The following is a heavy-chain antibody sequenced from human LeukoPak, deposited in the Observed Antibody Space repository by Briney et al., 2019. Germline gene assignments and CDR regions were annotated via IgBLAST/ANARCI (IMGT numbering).Heavy chain of an antibody. Sequence: PSETLSLTCAVSGGSISSSNWWSWVRQPPGKGLEWIGEIYHSGSTNYNPSLKSRVTMSVDKSKNQFSLKLCSVTAADTAVYYCARRRNSSGWWGWFDPWGQGTLVTVSS. CDR1: GGSISSSNW. CDR3: ARRRNSSGWWGWFDP. J-gene: IGHJ5*02. CDR2: IYHSGST. D-gene: IGHD6-19*01. V-gene: IGHV4-4*02.